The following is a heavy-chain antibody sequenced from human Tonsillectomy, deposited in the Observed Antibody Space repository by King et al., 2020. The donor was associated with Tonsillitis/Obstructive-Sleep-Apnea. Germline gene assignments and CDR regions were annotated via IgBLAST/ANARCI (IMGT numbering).Heavy chain of an antibody. D-gene: IGHD2-15*01. Sequence: VQLVESGGGVVQPGRSLRLSCAASGFTFSSYAMHWVRQAPGKGLEWVAVILYDGGNKYYADSVKGRFTSSRDNSKDTLYLQMNSLRAEDTAVYYCAREGGYCSSGSCYSHAFDIWGQGTMVTVSS. CDR1: GFTFSSYA. V-gene: IGHV3-30*01. J-gene: IGHJ3*02. CDR2: ILYDGGNK. CDR3: AREGGYCSSGSCYSHAFDI.